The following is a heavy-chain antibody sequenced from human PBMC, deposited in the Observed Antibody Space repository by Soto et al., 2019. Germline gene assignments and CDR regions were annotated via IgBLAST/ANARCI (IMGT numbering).Heavy chain of an antibody. V-gene: IGHV5-10-1*01. CDR2: IDPRDSQT. CDR1: GYSFAGYW. Sequence: GESLKISCKGSGYSFAGYWITWVRQKPGKGLEWMGRIDPRDSQTYYSPSVRGHVTISATKSITTVFLQWSSLRASDTAMYYCARQIYDSDTGPNFQYYFDSWGQVTPVTVSS. J-gene: IGHJ4*02. CDR3: ARQIYDSDTGPNFQYYFDS. D-gene: IGHD3-22*01.